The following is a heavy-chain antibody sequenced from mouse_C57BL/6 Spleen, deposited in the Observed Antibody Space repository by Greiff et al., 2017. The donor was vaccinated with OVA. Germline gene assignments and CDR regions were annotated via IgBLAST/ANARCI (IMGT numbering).Heavy chain of an antibody. J-gene: IGHJ2*01. V-gene: IGHV1-50*01. CDR2: IDPSASYT. D-gene: IGHD1-1*01. CDR1: GYTFTSYW. Sequence: QVQLQQPGAELVKPGASVKLSCKASGYTFTSYWMQWVKQRPGQGLEWIGEIDPSASYTNYNQKFKGKATLTVDTSSSTAYMQLSSLTSEDSAVDYCARGGTYGSSSDYFDYWGQGTTLTVSS. CDR3: ARGGTYGSSSDYFDY.